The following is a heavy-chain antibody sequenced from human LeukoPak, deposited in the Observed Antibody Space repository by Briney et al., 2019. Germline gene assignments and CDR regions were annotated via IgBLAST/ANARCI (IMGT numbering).Heavy chain of an antibody. D-gene: IGHD3-22*01. CDR3: ARDYYDSSGYLDY. Sequence: ASVKVSCKASGYTFSSYGISWVRQAPGQGLEWVGWISAYNGNTNSAQRLQGRVTMTTDTSTSTAYMELRSLRSDDRAVYYCARDYYDSSGYLDYWGQGTLVTVSS. V-gene: IGHV1-18*01. J-gene: IGHJ4*02. CDR2: ISAYNGNT. CDR1: GYTFSSYG.